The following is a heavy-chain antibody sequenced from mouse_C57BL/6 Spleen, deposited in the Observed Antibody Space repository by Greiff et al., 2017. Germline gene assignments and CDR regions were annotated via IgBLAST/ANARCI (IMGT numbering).Heavy chain of an antibody. CDR2: ISYDGSN. CDR1: GYSITSGYY. J-gene: IGHJ4*01. D-gene: IGHD2-3*01. CDR3: AREWVTGRYAMDY. Sequence: EVQLVESGPGLVKPSQSLSLTCSVTGYSITSGYYWNWIRQFPGNKLEWMGYISYDGSNNYNPSLKNRISITRDTSKNQFFLKLNSVTTEGTATYYCAREWVTGRYAMDYWGQGTSVTVSS. V-gene: IGHV3-6*01.